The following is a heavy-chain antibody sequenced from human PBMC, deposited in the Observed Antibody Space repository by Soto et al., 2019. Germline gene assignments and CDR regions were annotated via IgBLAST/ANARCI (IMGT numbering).Heavy chain of an antibody. CDR1: GFTFSSYS. CDR2: ISSSSTI. V-gene: IGHV3-48*02. J-gene: IGHJ4*02. CDR3: AMIGIYSSGFDY. D-gene: IGHD3-22*01. Sequence: PGGSLRLSCAASGFTFSSYSMNWVRQAPGKGLEWVSYISSSSTIYYADSVKGRFTISRDNAKNSLYLQMNSLRDEDTAVYYCAMIGIYSSGFDYWGQGTLVTVSS.